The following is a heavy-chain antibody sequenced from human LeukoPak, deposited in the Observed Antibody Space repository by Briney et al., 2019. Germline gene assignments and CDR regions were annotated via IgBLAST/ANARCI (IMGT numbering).Heavy chain of an antibody. Sequence: QPGGSLRLSCAASGFTFSSYAMSWVRQAPGKGLEWVSDISGSGGSTYYADSVKGRFTISRDNSKNTLYLQMNSLRAEDTAVYYCAKDLGGYGSGSPDWFDPWGQGTLVTVSS. D-gene: IGHD3-10*01. CDR3: AKDLGGYGSGSPDWFDP. CDR1: GFTFSSYA. CDR2: ISGSGGST. V-gene: IGHV3-23*01. J-gene: IGHJ5*02.